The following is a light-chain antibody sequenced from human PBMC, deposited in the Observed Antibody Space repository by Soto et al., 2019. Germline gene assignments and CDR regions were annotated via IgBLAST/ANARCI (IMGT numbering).Light chain of an antibody. Sequence: QSVLTQPPSVSAAPGQTVTISCSGSGSNIGNNYVSWYQQLPGTAPKLLIYENNKRPSGIPDRFSGSKSGTSATLGITGLQTGDEADYYCGTWDSSLSAVFGTGTKLTVL. CDR2: ENN. J-gene: IGLJ1*01. CDR3: GTWDSSLSAV. CDR1: GSNIGNNY. V-gene: IGLV1-51*02.